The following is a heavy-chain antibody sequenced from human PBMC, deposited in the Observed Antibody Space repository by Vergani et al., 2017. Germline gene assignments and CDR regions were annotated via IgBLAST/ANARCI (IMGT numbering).Heavy chain of an antibody. J-gene: IGHJ4*02. D-gene: IGHD3-16*01. Sequence: EVELVQSGPEMRTPGEFLKISCKGSEYIFGNYWIGWVRQIPGKGLEWLGIIYHADSDTRYCPSFQGQVTISADKSISTAFLQWDSLEASDTPLYYCAGHTCYADSWGQGPLVTVSS. CDR3: AGHTCYADS. CDR2: IYHADSDT. V-gene: IGHV5-51*01. CDR1: EYIFGNYW.